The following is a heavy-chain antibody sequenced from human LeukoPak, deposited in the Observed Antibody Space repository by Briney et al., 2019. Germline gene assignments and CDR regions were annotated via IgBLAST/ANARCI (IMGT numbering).Heavy chain of an antibody. V-gene: IGHV3-23*01. CDR1: GFTFSSYA. Sequence: PGGSLRLSCAASGFTFSSYAMSWVRQAPGKGPEWVSAISGSGGSTYYADSVKGRFTISRDNPKNTLYLQMNSPRAEDTAVYYCAKDRYSSGWYGIFDYWGQGTLVTVSS. D-gene: IGHD6-19*01. CDR3: AKDRYSSGWYGIFDY. CDR2: ISGSGGST. J-gene: IGHJ4*02.